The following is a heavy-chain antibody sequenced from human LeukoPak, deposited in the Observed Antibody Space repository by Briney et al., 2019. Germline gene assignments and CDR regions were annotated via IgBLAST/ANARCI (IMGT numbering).Heavy chain of an antibody. Sequence: SVKVSCKASGGTFISYAISWVRQAPGQGLEWMGRITPILGLANYAQKFQGRVTITADKSTSTAYMELSSLRSEDTAVYYCARVEVASWGQGTLVTVSS. CDR1: GGTFISYA. J-gene: IGHJ5*02. V-gene: IGHV1-69*04. D-gene: IGHD2-15*01. CDR2: ITPILGLA. CDR3: ARVEVAS.